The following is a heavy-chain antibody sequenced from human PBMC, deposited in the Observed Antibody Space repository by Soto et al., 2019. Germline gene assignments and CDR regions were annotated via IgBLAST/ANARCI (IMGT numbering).Heavy chain of an antibody. J-gene: IGHJ4*02. V-gene: IGHV2-70*04. D-gene: IGHD5-18*01. Sequence: SGPTLVNPTQTLTLTCTFSGFALSAGGMRVSWIRQPPGKALEWLARIDWDDAKFYSPSLQTRLTISKGPSKNQVVLTMSNVGPEDAGTYYCARAPGYTYAYDCWGQGTLVTVSS. CDR1: GFALSAGGMR. CDR2: IDWDDAK. CDR3: ARAPGYTYAYDC.